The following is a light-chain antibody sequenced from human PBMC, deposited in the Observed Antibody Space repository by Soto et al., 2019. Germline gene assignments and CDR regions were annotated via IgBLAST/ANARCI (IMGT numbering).Light chain of an antibody. CDR2: KDS. CDR3: QSADSSGTYGV. V-gene: IGLV3-25*03. Sequence: SYELTQPPSVSVSPGQTARITCSGDALPKQYAYWYQQKPGQAPVLVIYKDSERPSGIPERFSGSSSGTTVTLTISGVQAEDEAVYYCQSADSSGTYGVFGGGTKLTVL. J-gene: IGLJ2*01. CDR1: ALPKQY.